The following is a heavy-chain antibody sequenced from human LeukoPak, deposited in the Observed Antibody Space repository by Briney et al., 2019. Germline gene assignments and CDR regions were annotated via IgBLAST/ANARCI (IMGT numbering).Heavy chain of an antibody. CDR2: ISSSSSYI. Sequence: GGSLRLSCAASGSTFSSYAMSWVRQAPGKGLEWVSSISSSSSYIYYADSVKGRFTISRDNAKNSLYLQMNSLRAEDTAVYYCARDTRVGATSPFDYWGQGTLVTVSS. CDR3: ARDTRVGATSPFDY. D-gene: IGHD1-26*01. J-gene: IGHJ4*02. V-gene: IGHV3-21*01. CDR1: GSTFSSYA.